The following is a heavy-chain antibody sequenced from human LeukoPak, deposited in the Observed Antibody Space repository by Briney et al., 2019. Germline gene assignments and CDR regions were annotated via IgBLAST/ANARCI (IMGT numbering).Heavy chain of an antibody. CDR2: ISGSGHNT. D-gene: IGHD6-6*01. V-gene: IGHV3-23*01. Sequence: PGGSLRLSCAASGFTFSSYAMSWVRQAPGKGLEWVSAISGSGHNTYYADSVKGRFTISRDNSKDTLFLQMNSLRAEDTAVYYCAKLRGSSSNYYGIDVWGQGTTVTVSS. J-gene: IGHJ6*02. CDR3: AKLRGSSSNYYGIDV. CDR1: GFTFSSYA.